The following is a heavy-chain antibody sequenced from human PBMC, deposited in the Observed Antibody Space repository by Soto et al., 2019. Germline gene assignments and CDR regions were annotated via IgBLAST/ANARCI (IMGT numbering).Heavy chain of an antibody. D-gene: IGHD3-16*01. CDR1: GFMFSTYL. Sequence: GGSLRLSCEASGFMFSTYLMSGVRQAPGKGLEWVANIKQGGNEKFYVDSVKGRFTISRDNAKKSLFLQMNSLRPEDTAVYYCVGALSYEVPYYYYGMDVWGQGTTVTVSS. CDR3: VGALSYEVPYYYYGMDV. V-gene: IGHV3-7*01. CDR2: IKQGGNEK. J-gene: IGHJ6*02.